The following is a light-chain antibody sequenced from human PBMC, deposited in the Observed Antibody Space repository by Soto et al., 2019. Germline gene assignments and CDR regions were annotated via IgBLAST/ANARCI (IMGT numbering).Light chain of an antibody. V-gene: IGKV3-15*01. CDR2: GAS. Sequence: EILMTQSPATLSVSPGVRATLSCRATQAVNNKVVWYQHKPGQAPRLLIYGASTRATGIPARFSGSGSGTEFTLSISSLQSEDFAVYYCQQYNSWPPITFGQGTRLEIK. CDR1: QAVNNK. CDR3: QQYNSWPPIT. J-gene: IGKJ5*01.